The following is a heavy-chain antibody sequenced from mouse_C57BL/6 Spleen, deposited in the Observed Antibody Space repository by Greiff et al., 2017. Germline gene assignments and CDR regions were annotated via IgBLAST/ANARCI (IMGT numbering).Heavy chain of an antibody. J-gene: IGHJ4*01. V-gene: IGHV1-18*01. CDR1: GYTFTDYN. CDR2: INPNNGGT. CDR3: ARKDYGNGGYYAMDY. D-gene: IGHD2-1*01. Sequence: VQLQQSGPELVKPGASVKIPCKASGYTFTDYNMDWVKQSHGKSLEWIGDINPNNGGTIYNQKFKGKATLTVDKSSSTAYMELRSLTSEDTAVYYCARKDYGNGGYYAMDYWGQGTSVTVSS.